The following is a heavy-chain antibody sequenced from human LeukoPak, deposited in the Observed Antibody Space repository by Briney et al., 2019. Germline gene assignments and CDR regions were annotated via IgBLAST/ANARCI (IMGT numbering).Heavy chain of an antibody. CDR2: ISSTGGTT. V-gene: IGHV3-23*01. CDR3: AKNGDRGAYCTGGTCYPYFYYYMDV. J-gene: IGHJ6*03. D-gene: IGHD2-15*01. Sequence: GGSLRLSCAASRFTFSSYGMSWVRQAPGKGLEWVSGISSTGGTTYYADSVKGRFTISRDNSKNTLYLQMNSLRAEDTAIYYCAKNGDRGAYCTGGTCYPYFYYYMDVWGKGTTVTI. CDR1: RFTFSSYG.